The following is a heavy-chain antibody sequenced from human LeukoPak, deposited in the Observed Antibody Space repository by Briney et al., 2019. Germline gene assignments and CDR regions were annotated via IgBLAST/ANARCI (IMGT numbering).Heavy chain of an antibody. Sequence: SETLSLSCTVSGGSISSSIYYWGWIRQPPGKGLEWIGTIYYSGSTHYNPSLKSRVTVSVDTSKNQFSLKLTSVTAADTAVYYCARDEYGDYFDYWGQGTLVTVSS. CDR3: ARDEYGDYFDY. V-gene: IGHV4-39*07. CDR2: IYYSGST. J-gene: IGHJ4*02. CDR1: GGSISSSIYY. D-gene: IGHD4/OR15-4a*01.